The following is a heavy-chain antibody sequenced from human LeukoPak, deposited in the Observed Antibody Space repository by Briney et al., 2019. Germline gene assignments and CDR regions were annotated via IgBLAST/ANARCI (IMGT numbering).Heavy chain of an antibody. J-gene: IGHJ4*02. CDR1: GFTFSSYW. V-gene: IGHV3-7*01. CDR2: IKEDGSGK. D-gene: IGHD3-22*01. Sequence: PGGSLRLSCAASGFTFSSYWMSWVRQAPGKGLEWVANIKEDGSGKQYADSVKGRFTISRDNAKNSLYLQMNSLRAEDTAVYYCARVYYDSSGYYPYMYWGQGTLVTFFS. CDR3: ARVYYDSSGYYPYMY.